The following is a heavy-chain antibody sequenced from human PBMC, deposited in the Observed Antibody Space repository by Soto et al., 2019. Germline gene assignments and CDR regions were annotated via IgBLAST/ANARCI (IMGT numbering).Heavy chain of an antibody. CDR3: AKRRGAGGHLDY. CDR2: VSVGGST. Sequence: DVLLLESGGCLVQPEGSLRLSCAASGFTFSSYAMGWVRQGPGKGLEWVAVVSVGGSTHYADSVRGRFTISRDNSKNTLSLQMNSLTAEDTAVYFCAKRRGAGGHLDYWGQGALVTVSS. D-gene: IGHD2-15*01. CDR1: GFTFSSYA. J-gene: IGHJ4*02. V-gene: IGHV3-23*01.